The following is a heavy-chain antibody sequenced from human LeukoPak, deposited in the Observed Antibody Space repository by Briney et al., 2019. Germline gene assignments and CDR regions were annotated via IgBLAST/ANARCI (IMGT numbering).Heavy chain of an antibody. Sequence: ASVKVSCKASGYTFTSYGISWVRQAPGQGLEWMGWISAYNGNTNYAQKLQGRVTMTTDTSTSTAYMELRSLGSDDTAVYYCARAVSYYYDSSGYYWGYYYYYMDVWGKGTTVTISS. V-gene: IGHV1-18*01. D-gene: IGHD3-22*01. CDR1: GYTFTSYG. CDR3: ARAVSYYYDSSGYYWGYYYYYMDV. J-gene: IGHJ6*03. CDR2: ISAYNGNT.